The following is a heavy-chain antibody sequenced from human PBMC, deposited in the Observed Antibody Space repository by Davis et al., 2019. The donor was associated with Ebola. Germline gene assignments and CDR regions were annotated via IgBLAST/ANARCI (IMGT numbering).Heavy chain of an antibody. CDR3: ARGVVFED. V-gene: IGHV4-31*03. CDR1: GDSITSGDVY. D-gene: IGHD3-16*01. CDR2: IHSSGST. Sequence: PSETLSLTCSVSGDSITSGDVYWSWIRQHPGTGLEWIGHIHSSGSTFYNPSLRSRVSISQVISKNQFSLELNSVTAADTAVYYCARGVVFEDWGQGTLVTVSS. J-gene: IGHJ4*02.